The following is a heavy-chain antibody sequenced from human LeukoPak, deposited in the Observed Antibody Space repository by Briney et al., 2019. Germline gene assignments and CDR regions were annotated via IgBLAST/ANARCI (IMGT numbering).Heavy chain of an antibody. CDR3: ARGLRFGELLAWFDP. D-gene: IGHD3-10*01. Sequence: TSETLSLTCTVSGGSISSYYWSWIRQPPGKGLEWIGYIYYSGSTNYNPSLKSRVTISVDTSKNQFSLKLSSVTAADTAVYYCARGLRFGELLAWFDPWGQGTLVTVSS. CDR1: GGSISSYY. V-gene: IGHV4-59*08. CDR2: IYYSGST. J-gene: IGHJ5*02.